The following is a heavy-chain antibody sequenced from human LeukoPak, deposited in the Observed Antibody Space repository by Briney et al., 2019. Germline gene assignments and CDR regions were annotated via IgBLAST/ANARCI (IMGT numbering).Heavy chain of an antibody. D-gene: IGHD1-26*01. CDR1: GFTVTSNY. J-gene: IGHJ4*02. CDR3: ADDVGAHALDY. Sequence: PGGSLRLSCAASGFTVTSNYMSWIRQAPGKGLEWVSVIYSGGSTYYADSVKGRFTISRGNSKNTPYLQVNSLRAEDTAVDYFADDVGAHALDYWGQGTLVTVS. V-gene: IGHV3-66*01. CDR2: IYSGGST.